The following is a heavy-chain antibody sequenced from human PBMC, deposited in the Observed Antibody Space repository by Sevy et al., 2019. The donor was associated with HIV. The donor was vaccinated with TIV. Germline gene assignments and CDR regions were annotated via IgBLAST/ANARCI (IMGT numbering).Heavy chain of an antibody. D-gene: IGHD3-16*01. Sequence: GGSLRLSCSASGFIFNTYAMTWVRQAPGKGLDWVSTISPSGGSTYYADSVRGRFSISRDNSKNTVYLEMNSLRAEDTVVYYCAKEALWGFDPWGQGTLVTVSS. CDR2: ISPSGGST. CDR1: GFIFNTYA. CDR3: AKEALWGFDP. J-gene: IGHJ5*02. V-gene: IGHV3-23*01.